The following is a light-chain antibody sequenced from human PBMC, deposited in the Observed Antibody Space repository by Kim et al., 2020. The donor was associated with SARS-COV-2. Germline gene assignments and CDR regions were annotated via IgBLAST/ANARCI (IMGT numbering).Light chain of an antibody. V-gene: IGLV3-19*01. J-gene: IGLJ2*01. Sequence: VALGQTFRITCQGDSLRSYYATWYQQKPGQAPILVIYGKNNRPSGIPDRFSGSSSGNTASLTITGTQAGDEADYYCNSRDSNNNVLFGGGTQLIVL. CDR1: SLRSYY. CDR2: GKN. CDR3: NSRDSNNNVL.